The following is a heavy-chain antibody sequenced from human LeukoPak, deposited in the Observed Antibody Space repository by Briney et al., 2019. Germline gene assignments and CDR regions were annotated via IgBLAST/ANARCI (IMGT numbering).Heavy chain of an antibody. CDR2: IYYSGRT. V-gene: IGHV4-30-4*01. CDR1: GGSISSGDYY. Sequence: PSQTLSLTCTVSGGSISSGDYYWSWIRQPPGKGLEWIGYIYYSGRTYYNPSLKSRVTISVDTSKNQFTLKLSSVTAADTAVYYCARGSYYYGSGRDYWGQGTLVTVSS. J-gene: IGHJ4*02. D-gene: IGHD3-10*01. CDR3: ARGSYYYGSGRDY.